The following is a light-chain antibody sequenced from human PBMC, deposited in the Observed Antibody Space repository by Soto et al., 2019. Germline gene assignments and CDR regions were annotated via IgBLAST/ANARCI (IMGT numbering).Light chain of an antibody. V-gene: IGKV3-15*01. Sequence: EIVMTQSPAPLSVSPGERATLSCRASQSVSSNLAWYQQKPGQAPMLLIYGASTRATGIPDRFSGSGSVTEYDLPISRLQSEDFAVDYCQESNNWPQLICGGGPEVGIK. CDR2: GAS. CDR1: QSVSSN. J-gene: IGKJ4*01. CDR3: QESNNWPQLI.